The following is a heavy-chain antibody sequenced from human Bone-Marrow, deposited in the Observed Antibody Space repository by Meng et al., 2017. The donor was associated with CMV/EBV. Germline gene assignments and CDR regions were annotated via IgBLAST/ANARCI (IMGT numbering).Heavy chain of an antibody. Sequence: QVQLVESGGGVVQPGRSLRLSCAASGFTFSSYARHWVRQAPGKGLEWVAVISYDGSNKYYADSVKGRFTISRDNSKNTLYLQMNSLRAEDTAVYYCARDLESLYFDYWGQGTLVTVSS. CDR1: GFTFSSYA. CDR3: ARDLESLYFDY. V-gene: IGHV3-30-3*01. CDR2: ISYDGSNK. J-gene: IGHJ4*02. D-gene: IGHD5-24*01.